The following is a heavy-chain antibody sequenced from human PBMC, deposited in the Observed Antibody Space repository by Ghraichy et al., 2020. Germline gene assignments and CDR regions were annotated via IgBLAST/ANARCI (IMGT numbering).Heavy chain of an antibody. V-gene: IGHV3-23*01. CDR2: ISGSGGTT. CDR1: GFTFSSHG. CDR3: AKLYDILTGHDFAFDI. D-gene: IGHD3-9*01. Sequence: GGSLRLSCAASGFTFSSHGMSLVRQAPGKGLEWVSTISGSGGTTYYAESVKGRFSISRDNSKNTLYLQMNSLRAEDTAVYYCAKLYDILTGHDFAFDIWGQGTTVTVSS. J-gene: IGHJ3*02.